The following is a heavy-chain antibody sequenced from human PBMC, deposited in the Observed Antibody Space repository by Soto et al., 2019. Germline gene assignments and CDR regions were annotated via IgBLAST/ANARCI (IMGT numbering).Heavy chain of an antibody. D-gene: IGHD1-26*01. CDR3: AARGYSGSYYVISDY. J-gene: IGHJ4*02. V-gene: IGHV1-58*01. Sequence: GASVKVSCKASGFTFTSSAVQWVRQARGQRLEWIGWIVVGSGNTNYAQKFQERVTITRDMSTSTAYMELSSLRSEDTAVYYCAARGYSGSYYVISDYWGQGSLVTVSS. CDR1: GFTFTSSA. CDR2: IVVGSGNT.